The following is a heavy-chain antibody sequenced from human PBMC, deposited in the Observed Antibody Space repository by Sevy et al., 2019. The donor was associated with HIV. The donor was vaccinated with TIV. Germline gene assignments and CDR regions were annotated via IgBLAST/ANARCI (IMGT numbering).Heavy chain of an antibody. CDR2: ISSSGSTI. CDR3: AREGYYYDSSGYSYYYMDV. D-gene: IGHD3-22*01. Sequence: GGSLRLSCAASGFTFSSYSMNWVRQAPGKGLEWVSYISSSGSTIYYADSVKGRFTISRDNAKNSKYLQVNSLRDEDTAVYYCAREGYYYDSSGYSYYYMDVWGKGTTVTVSS. V-gene: IGHV3-48*02. CDR1: GFTFSSYS. J-gene: IGHJ6*03.